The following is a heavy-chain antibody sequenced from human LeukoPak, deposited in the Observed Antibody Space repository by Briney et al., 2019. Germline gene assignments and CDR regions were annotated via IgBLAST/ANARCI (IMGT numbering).Heavy chain of an antibody. J-gene: IGHJ4*02. D-gene: IGHD5-12*01. CDR2: IDSDGSSR. CDR1: GVTFSYYW. V-gene: IGHV3-74*01. Sequence: GGSLRLSCAASGVTFSYYWMHWVRQAPGKGLVWVSRIDSDGSSRSYAGSVKGRFTISRDNAKNTLYLQTNSLTAEDTAVYYCVREGGYDPFENWGQGTLVTVSS. CDR3: VREGGYDPFEN.